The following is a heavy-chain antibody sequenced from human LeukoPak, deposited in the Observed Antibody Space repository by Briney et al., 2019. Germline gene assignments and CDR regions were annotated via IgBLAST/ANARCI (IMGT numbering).Heavy chain of an antibody. Sequence: SVKVSCKASGGTFSSYAISWVRQAPGQGLEWMGGIIPIFGTANYAQKFQGRVTITADTSTSTAYMELRSLRSDDTAVHYCARDTGDGEVDYWGQGTLVTVSS. J-gene: IGHJ4*02. D-gene: IGHD2-21*01. CDR3: ARDTGDGEVDY. CDR2: IIPIFGTA. CDR1: GGTFSSYA. V-gene: IGHV1-69*06.